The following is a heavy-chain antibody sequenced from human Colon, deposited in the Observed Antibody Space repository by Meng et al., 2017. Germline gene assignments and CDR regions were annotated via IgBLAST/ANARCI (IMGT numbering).Heavy chain of an antibody. V-gene: IGHV4-39*01. CDR1: GGSISSSSYY. Sequence: QLQLQESGPGLVKPSEALSLTCSVSGGSISSSSYYWGWIRQPPGKGLEWIGSIGHSGITYYTPSLKSRVIVSIDTSKSQFSLKLTSVTAADTAVYYCVRSSGWVRTGFDPWGQGTLVTVSS. CDR3: VRSSGWVRTGFDP. J-gene: IGHJ5*02. CDR2: IGHSGIT. D-gene: IGHD6-19*01.